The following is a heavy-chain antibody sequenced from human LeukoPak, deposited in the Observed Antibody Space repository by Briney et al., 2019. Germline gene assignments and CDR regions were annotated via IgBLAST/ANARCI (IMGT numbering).Heavy chain of an antibody. J-gene: IGHJ4*02. Sequence: SETLSLTCTVSGGSISSYYWSWIRQPPGKGLEWIGYIYYSGSTNYNPSLKSRVTISVDTSKNQFSLKLSSVTAADTAVYYCARDPAYCGGDCYSAYWGQGTLVTVSS. CDR1: GGSISSYY. CDR3: ARDPAYCGGDCYSAY. V-gene: IGHV4-59*01. CDR2: IYYSGST. D-gene: IGHD2-21*02.